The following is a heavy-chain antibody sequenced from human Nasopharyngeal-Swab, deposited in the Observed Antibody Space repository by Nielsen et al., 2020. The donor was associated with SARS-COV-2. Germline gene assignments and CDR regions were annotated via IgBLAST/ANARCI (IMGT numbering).Heavy chain of an antibody. J-gene: IGHJ6*03. V-gene: IGHV1-3*01. D-gene: IGHD5-18*01. CDR2: INAGNGNT. CDR3: ARDYYSYGQYYYHYMDV. CDR1: GYTFTSYA. Sequence: ASVKVSCKASGYTFTSYAMHWVRRAPGQRLEWMGWINAGNGNTKYSQKFQGRVTITRDTSASTAYMELSSLRSEDTAVYYCARDYYSYGQYYYHYMDVWGKGTTVTVSS.